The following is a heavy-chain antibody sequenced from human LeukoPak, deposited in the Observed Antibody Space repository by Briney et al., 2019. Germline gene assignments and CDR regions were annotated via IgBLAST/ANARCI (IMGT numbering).Heavy chain of an antibody. CDR1: GGSISSYY. Sequence: KPSETLSLTCTVSGGSISSYYWSWIRQPPGKGLEWIGYIYYSGSTNYNPSLKSRGTISVDTPKNQFSLKLSSVTAADTAVYYCARDVGNFNWFDPWGQGTLVTVSS. V-gene: IGHV4-59*01. J-gene: IGHJ5*02. D-gene: IGHD4-23*01. CDR3: ARDVGNFNWFDP. CDR2: IYYSGST.